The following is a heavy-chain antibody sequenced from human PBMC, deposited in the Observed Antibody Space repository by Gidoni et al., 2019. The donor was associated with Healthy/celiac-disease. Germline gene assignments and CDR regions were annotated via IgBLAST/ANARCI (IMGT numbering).Heavy chain of an antibody. CDR2: IYYSGST. D-gene: IGHD1-26*01. V-gene: IGHV4-39*01. Sequence: QLQLQESGPGLVKPSETLSLTCPVSGGSISSSSYYWGWIRQPPGKGLEWIGSIYYSGSTYYNPSLKSRVTISVDTSKNQFSLKLSSVTAADTAVYYCARSIVGAPDAFDIWGQGTMVTVSS. CDR1: GGSISSSSYY. J-gene: IGHJ3*02. CDR3: ARSIVGAPDAFDI.